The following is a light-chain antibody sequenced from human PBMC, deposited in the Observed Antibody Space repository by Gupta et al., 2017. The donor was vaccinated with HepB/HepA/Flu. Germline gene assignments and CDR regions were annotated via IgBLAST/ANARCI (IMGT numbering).Light chain of an antibody. CDR1: SGHIASSF. Sequence: FMLTQPHSVSESPGTTVAIPCTRSSGHIASSFVHWYQQRPGRSPTNVIYKDNQRPSGFPDRFSVSIDSSSNAASLTISGLKTDDEAEYDCQSYDKSLWVFSVGTKLTVL. V-gene: IGLV6-57*01. CDR2: KDN. J-gene: IGLJ3*02. CDR3: QSYDKSLWV.